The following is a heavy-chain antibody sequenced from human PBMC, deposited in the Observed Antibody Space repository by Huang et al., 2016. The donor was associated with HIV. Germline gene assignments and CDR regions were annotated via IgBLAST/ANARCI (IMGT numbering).Heavy chain of an antibody. CDR2: IRNDGMKK. V-gene: IGHV3-33*04. Sequence: VQLIESGGGVVQPGKSLRLSCATSGFILSNYGMQWVRQAPGKGLKWVAFIRNDGMKKNYADSVRGRFTVGRDNGNNTLFLQMRSLGVDDTAVYYCARGDYYDSSGYHPGYFDYWGQGILVTVSS. CDR1: GFILSNYG. D-gene: IGHD3-22*01. J-gene: IGHJ4*02. CDR3: ARGDYYDSSGYHPGYFDY.